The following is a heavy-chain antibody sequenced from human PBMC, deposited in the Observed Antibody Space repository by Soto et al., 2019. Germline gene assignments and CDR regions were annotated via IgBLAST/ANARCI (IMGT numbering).Heavy chain of an antibody. Sequence: QVQLVQSGAEVKKPGASVKVSCKASGYTFTSYDINWVRQATGQGLEWMGWMNPNSGNTGYAQKFQDRVTITRHTSISTAYMELNNLRSEDTAFYSCARAPGKTYYAFWSGYYTGWFDPWGQGTLVTVSS. J-gene: IGHJ5*02. D-gene: IGHD3-3*01. V-gene: IGHV1-8*01. CDR1: GYTFTSYD. CDR3: ARAPGKTYYAFWSGYYTGWFDP. CDR2: MNPNSGNT.